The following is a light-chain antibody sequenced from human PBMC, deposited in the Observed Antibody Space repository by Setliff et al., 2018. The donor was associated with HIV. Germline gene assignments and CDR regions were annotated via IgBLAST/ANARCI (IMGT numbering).Light chain of an antibody. J-gene: IGLJ2*01. CDR3: CSYAGTYTVV. Sequence: LTQPRSVSGSPGQSVTISCTGTSSDVGGYMYVSWYQQHPGKAPKLMIYDVTKRPSGVPDRFSGSKSGNTASLTISGLQAEDEADYYCCSYAGTYTVVFGGGTKVTVL. CDR1: SSDVGGYMY. CDR2: DVT. V-gene: IGLV2-11*01.